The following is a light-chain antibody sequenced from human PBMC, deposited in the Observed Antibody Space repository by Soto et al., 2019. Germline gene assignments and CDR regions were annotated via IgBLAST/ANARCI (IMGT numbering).Light chain of an antibody. CDR3: SSYAGSNNYV. V-gene: IGLV1-44*01. CDR1: SSNIGTNA. J-gene: IGLJ1*01. Sequence: QSVVTQPPSASGTPGQRVTISCSGSSSNIGTNAVNWCQQLPGTAPRLLIYSNDQRPPGVPDRFSGSKSGTSASLGISGLQSEDEADYYCSSYAGSNNYVFGTGTKLTVL. CDR2: SND.